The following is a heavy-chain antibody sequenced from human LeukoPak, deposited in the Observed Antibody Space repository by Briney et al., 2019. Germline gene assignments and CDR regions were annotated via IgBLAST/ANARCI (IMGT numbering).Heavy chain of an antibody. CDR2: INPNSGDT. D-gene: IGHD2-21*02. V-gene: IGHV1-2*06. J-gene: IGHJ4*02. CDR3: ARNGDDSYFDY. CDR1: GYTFTGYH. Sequence: ASVKVSCKASGYTFTGYHMHWVRQAPGQGLEWMGRINPNSGDTNYAQKFQGRVTMTRDTSTSTVYMELSSLRSEDTAVYYCARNGDDSYFDYWGQGTLVTVSS.